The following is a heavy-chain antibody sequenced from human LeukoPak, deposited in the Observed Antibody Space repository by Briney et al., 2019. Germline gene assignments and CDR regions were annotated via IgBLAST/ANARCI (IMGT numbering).Heavy chain of an antibody. CDR2: ISSSSNYI. CDR1: GFTFSTYN. Sequence: GGSLRLSCAASGFTFSTYNMNWVRQAPGKGLEWVSSISSSSNYIYYADSVKGRFTIPRDNAKNSLYLQMNSLRAEDTDVDYCARDVGASAPDAFDIWGQGTMVTVSS. CDR3: ARDVGASAPDAFDI. D-gene: IGHD1-26*01. V-gene: IGHV3-21*01. J-gene: IGHJ3*02.